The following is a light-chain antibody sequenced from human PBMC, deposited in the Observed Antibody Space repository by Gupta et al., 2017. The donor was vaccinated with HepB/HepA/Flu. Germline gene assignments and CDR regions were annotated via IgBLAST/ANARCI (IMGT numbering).Light chain of an antibody. Sequence: DIVMTQSPDSLAVSLGERATINCKSSQSLLYSSNNKNYLAWYLQKPGQPPKVLIYWASTRESGVPDRFSGSGSGTDFTLTISSLQAEDVAVYYCQQYYSTPRTFGQGTKVEIK. J-gene: IGKJ1*01. CDR3: QQYYSTPRT. CDR1: QSLLYSSNNKNY. CDR2: WAS. V-gene: IGKV4-1*01.